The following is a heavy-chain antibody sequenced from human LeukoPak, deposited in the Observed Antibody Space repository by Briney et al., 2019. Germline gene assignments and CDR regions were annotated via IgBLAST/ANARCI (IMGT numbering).Heavy chain of an antibody. D-gene: IGHD2-15*01. Sequence: PSETLSLTCAVYGGSFSGYYWSWIRQPPGKGLEWIGEINHSGSTNYNPSLKSRVTISVDTSKNQFSLKLSSVTAADTAVYYCARRGYCSGGSCYGYYFDYWGQGTLVTVSS. CDR2: INHSGST. CDR1: GGSFSGYY. CDR3: ARRGYCSGGSCYGYYFDY. V-gene: IGHV4-34*01. J-gene: IGHJ4*02.